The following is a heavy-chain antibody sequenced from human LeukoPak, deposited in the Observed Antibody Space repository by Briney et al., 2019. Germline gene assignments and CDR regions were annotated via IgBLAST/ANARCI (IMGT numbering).Heavy chain of an antibody. J-gene: IGHJ4*02. D-gene: IGHD3-10*01. CDR3: ARDLYYYGSGRPEGDY. Sequence: GGSLRLSCAASGFTFSSYSMNWVRQAPGKGLEWVSSISSSSSYIYYADSVKGRFTISRDNAKNSLYLQMNSLRAEDTAVYYCARDLYYYGSGRPEGDYWGQGTLVTVSS. CDR1: GFTFSSYS. CDR2: ISSSSSYI. V-gene: IGHV3-21*01.